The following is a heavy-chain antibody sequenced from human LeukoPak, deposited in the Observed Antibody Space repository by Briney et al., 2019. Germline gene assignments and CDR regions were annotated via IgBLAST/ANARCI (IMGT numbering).Heavy chain of an antibody. CDR3: ARSMYSSSSPYAY. D-gene: IGHD6-6*01. Sequence: SETLSLTCTVSGGSISSGSYYWNWIRQPPGKGLEWIGYIYYSGTTNYNPSLKSRVSMSVDTSKNQFSLKLSSVTAADTAVYYCARSMYSSSSPYAYWGQGTLVTVSS. V-gene: IGHV4-61*01. CDR2: IYYSGTT. J-gene: IGHJ4*02. CDR1: GGSISSGSYY.